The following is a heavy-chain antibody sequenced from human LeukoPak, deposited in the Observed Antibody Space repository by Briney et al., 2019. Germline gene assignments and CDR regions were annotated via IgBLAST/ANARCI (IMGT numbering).Heavy chain of an antibody. CDR3: ARGPLPSRAYGSGSYRRQNWFDP. CDR2: INHSGST. V-gene: IGHV4-39*07. D-gene: IGHD3-10*01. CDR1: GGSISSSSYY. J-gene: IGHJ5*02. Sequence: SETLSLTCTVSGGSISSSSYYWRWIRQPPGKGLEWIGEINHSGSTNYNPSLKSRVTISVDTPTNQFSLKLSSVTAADTAVYYCARGPLPSRAYGSGSYRRQNWFDPWGQGTLVTVSS.